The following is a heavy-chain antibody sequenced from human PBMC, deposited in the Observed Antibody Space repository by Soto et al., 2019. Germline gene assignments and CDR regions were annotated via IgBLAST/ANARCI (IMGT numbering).Heavy chain of an antibody. Sequence: QVQLVQSGAEVKKPGASVKVSCQASGYSFTTYDIHWVRQAAGQGLEWMGWVNPKSGSTDYAQKFRGRVTMTSNTSNSTAYMQLSALNSEDTAVYYCARPYCDDTSCFTDWLDPWGPGTLVTVSS. V-gene: IGHV1-8*01. CDR3: ARPYCDDTSCFTDWLDP. CDR2: VNPKSGST. D-gene: IGHD2-2*02. J-gene: IGHJ5*02. CDR1: GYSFTTYD.